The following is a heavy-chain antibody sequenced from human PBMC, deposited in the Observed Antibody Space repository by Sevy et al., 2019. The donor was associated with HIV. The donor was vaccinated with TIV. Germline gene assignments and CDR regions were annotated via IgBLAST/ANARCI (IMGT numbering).Heavy chain of an antibody. CDR2: INSDGSST. J-gene: IGHJ4*02. CDR3: ARDGGWFGFPDY. Sequence: GGSLRLSCATSGFTFSSYWMHWVRQAPGKGLVWVSRINSDGSSTSYADSVKGRFTISRDNAKNMLYLQMNSLRAEDTAVYYCARDGGWFGFPDYWGQGTLVTVSS. V-gene: IGHV3-74*01. D-gene: IGHD3-10*01. CDR1: GFTFSSYW.